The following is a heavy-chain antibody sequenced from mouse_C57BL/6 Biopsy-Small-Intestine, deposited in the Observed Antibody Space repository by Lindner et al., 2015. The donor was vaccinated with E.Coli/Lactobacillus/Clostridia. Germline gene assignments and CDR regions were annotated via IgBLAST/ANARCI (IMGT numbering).Heavy chain of an antibody. CDR2: INPYNGGT. V-gene: IGHV1-19*01. CDR3: ARSRDYYGSSYGA. J-gene: IGHJ3*01. CDR1: GYTFTDYY. D-gene: IGHD1-1*01. Sequence: VQLQESGPVLVKPGASVKMSCKASGYTFTDYYMNWVKQSHGKSLGWIGVINPYNGGTSYNQKFKGKATLTVDKSSSTAYMELNSLTSEDSAVYYCARSRDYYGSSYGAWGQGTLVTVSA.